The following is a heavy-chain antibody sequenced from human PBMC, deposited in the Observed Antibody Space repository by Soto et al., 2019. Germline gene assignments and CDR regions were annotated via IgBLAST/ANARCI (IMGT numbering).Heavy chain of an antibody. CDR2: ITWNSRVL. CDR1: GLNFDDFA. CDR3: AKGRYDFWSPYYFDS. V-gene: IGHV3-9*01. Sequence: GGSLRLSCVGTGLNFDDFAVHWVRQAPGKGLEWVSGITWNSRVLAYADSVKGRFTISRDNARNSLYLQMDSLRDEDTALYYCAKGRYDFWSPYYFDSWGQGTLVTVSS. J-gene: IGHJ4*02. D-gene: IGHD3-3*01.